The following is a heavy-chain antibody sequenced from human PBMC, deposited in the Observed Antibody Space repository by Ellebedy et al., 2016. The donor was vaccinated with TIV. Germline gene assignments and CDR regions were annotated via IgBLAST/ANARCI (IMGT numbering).Heavy chain of an antibody. Sequence: GSLRLSCTVSGGSISSSSYYWGWIRQPPGKGLEWIGSIYHSGSTYYNPSLKSRVTISVDTSKNQFSLKLSSVTAADTAVYYCARDWGGSNGYYWGQGTLVTVSS. CDR2: IYHSGST. V-gene: IGHV4-39*07. D-gene: IGHD1-26*01. CDR3: ARDWGGSNGYY. J-gene: IGHJ4*02. CDR1: GGSISSSSYY.